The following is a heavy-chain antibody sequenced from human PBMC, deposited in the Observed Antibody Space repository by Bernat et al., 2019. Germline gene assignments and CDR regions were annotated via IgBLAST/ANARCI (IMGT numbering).Heavy chain of an antibody. J-gene: IGHJ6*03. CDR3: ANLSPIYIVATSRYYMDV. D-gene: IGHD5-12*01. Sequence: EVQLVESGGGLVKPGGSLRLSCAASGFTFSSYSMNWVRQAPGKGLEWVSSISSSSSYIYYEDSVKGRFTISRDNAKNSLYLQMNSLRAEDTAVYYCANLSPIYIVATSRYYMDVWGKGTTVTVSS. CDR2: ISSSSSYI. V-gene: IGHV3-21*01. CDR1: GFTFSSYS.